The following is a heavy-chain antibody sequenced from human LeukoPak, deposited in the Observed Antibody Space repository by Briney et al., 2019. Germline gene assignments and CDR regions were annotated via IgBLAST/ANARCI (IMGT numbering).Heavy chain of an antibody. CDR2: ISSSSSYI. D-gene: IGHD6-6*01. V-gene: IGHV3-21*01. CDR1: GFTFSSYS. CDR3: ARDGEYSSSSRVYYFDY. J-gene: IGHJ4*02. Sequence: GGSLRLSCAASGFTFSSYSMNWVRQAPGKGLEWVSSISSSSSYIYYADSVKGRFTISRANAKNSLYLQMNSLRAEDTAVYYCARDGEYSSSSRVYYFDYWGQGTLVTVSS.